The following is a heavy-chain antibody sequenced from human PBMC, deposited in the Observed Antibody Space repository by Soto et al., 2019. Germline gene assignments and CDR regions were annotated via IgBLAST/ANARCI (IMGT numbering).Heavy chain of an antibody. J-gene: IGHJ4*02. CDR3: ARDPGVTRYYYDY. CDR2: IWYDGSKK. CDR1: GFTFSHYG. D-gene: IGHD2-21*02. V-gene: IGHV3-33*01. Sequence: QVQLVESGGGVVQPGGSLRLSCVASGFTFSHYGMHWVRQAPGQGLEWVAVIWYDGSKKYYADSVKGRFTISRDDSKNTLYLQMDSLRVEDTAVYHCARDPGVTRYYYDYWGQGSLVIVS.